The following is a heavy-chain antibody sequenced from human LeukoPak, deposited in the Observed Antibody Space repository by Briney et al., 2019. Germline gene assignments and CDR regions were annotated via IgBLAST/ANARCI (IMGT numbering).Heavy chain of an antibody. J-gene: IGHJ5*02. CDR1: GGSISSSSYY. Sequence: SETLSLTCTVSGGSISSSSYYWGWIRQPPGKGLEWIGSIYYSGSTYYNPSLKSRVTISVDTSKNQFSLKLSSVTAADTAVYYCARRVVVPAAIPTWSQGTLVTVSS. CDR2: IYYSGST. D-gene: IGHD2-2*01. V-gene: IGHV4-39*01. CDR3: ARRVVVPAAIPT.